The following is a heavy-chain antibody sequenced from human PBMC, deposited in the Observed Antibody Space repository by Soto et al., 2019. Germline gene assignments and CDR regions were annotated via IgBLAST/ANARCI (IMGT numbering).Heavy chain of an antibody. V-gene: IGHV3-23*01. Sequence: EVQLLESGGGLVQPGGSLRLSCAASGFTFSYYSMAWVRQTPEKGLEWVSGMSIGDAKTFYLDSVRGRFTVSRDSFKNTVDLQMNSLRAEDTALYYCARWDGYADLWGQGTLVTVSS. D-gene: IGHD5-12*01. CDR2: MSIGDAKT. CDR3: ARWDGYADL. J-gene: IGHJ4*02. CDR1: GFTFSYYS.